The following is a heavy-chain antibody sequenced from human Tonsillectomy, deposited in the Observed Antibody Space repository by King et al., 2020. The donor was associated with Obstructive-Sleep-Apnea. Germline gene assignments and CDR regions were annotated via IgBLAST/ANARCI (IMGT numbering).Heavy chain of an antibody. CDR2: LSCSGSV. CDR3: ARGARYYGSGSYGLGDF. CDR1: GGSVINHDYY. Sequence: QLPHSGPGLVTPSAHLSLHFRSCGGSVINHDYYCHFIMPHTGKVVSCRVALSCSGSVDYNPSLKSRVTISMDTSKNQFSLKLNSVTAADTAVYYCARGARYYGSGSYGLGDFWGQGTLITVSS. D-gene: IGHD3-10*01. J-gene: IGHJ4*02. V-gene: IGHV4-61*08.